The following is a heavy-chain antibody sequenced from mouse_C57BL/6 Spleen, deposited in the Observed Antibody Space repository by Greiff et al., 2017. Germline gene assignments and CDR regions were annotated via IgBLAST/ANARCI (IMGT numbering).Heavy chain of an antibody. CDR1: GYTFTDYY. V-gene: IGHV1-26*01. CDR2: INPNNGGT. D-gene: IGHD3-2*02. J-gene: IGHJ2*01. Sequence: EVQLQQSGPELVKPGASVKISCKASGYTFTDYYMNWVKQSHGKSLEWIGDINPNNGGTSYNQKFKGKATLTVDKSSSTAYMELRSLTSEDSAVYYCARLETAQAKDWGQGTTLTVSS. CDR3: ARLETAQAKD.